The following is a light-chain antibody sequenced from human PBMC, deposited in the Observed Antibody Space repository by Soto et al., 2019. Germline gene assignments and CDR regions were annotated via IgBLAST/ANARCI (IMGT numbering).Light chain of an antibody. CDR2: SNK. CDR1: SSNIGSST. CDR3: AAWDDSLNGPV. J-gene: IGLJ2*01. V-gene: IGLV1-44*01. Sequence: QSALTQPPSASGTPGQRVTISCSGSSSNIGSSTVNWYHHLPGTAPKLLIYSNKQRPSGVPDRFSGSKSGSSASLAISGLQSEDEADYYCAAWDDSLNGPVFGGGTKLTVL.